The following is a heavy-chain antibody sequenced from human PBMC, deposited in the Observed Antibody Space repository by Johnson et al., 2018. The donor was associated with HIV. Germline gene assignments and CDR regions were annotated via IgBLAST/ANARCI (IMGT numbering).Heavy chain of an antibody. J-gene: IGHJ3*02. Sequence: QVQLVESGGGVVQPGRSLRLSCAASGFTFSSYAMHWVRQAPGKGLEWVAVISYDGSNKYYADSVKGRFTISRDNSKNTQYLQMNSLRAEDTAVYYCAKDLSTAYYDSSEDTFDIWGHGTMVTVSS. D-gene: IGHD3-22*01. CDR1: GFTFSSYA. V-gene: IGHV3-30*04. CDR3: AKDLSTAYYDSSEDTFDI. CDR2: ISYDGSNK.